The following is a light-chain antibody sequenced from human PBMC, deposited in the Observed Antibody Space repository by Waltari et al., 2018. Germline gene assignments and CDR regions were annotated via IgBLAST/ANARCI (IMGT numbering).Light chain of an antibody. CDR2: DVT. CDR3: SAYTRSGTYV. Sequence: QSALPQAASVSGSPGQSITISCTGTSSTVRGSKSASRYQQHPGKAPQVLIYDVTNRPSGVSNRFSGSKSGNTASLTISGLQAEDEADYYCSAYTRSGTYVFGTGTKVTVL. J-gene: IGLJ1*01. CDR1: SSTVRGSKS. V-gene: IGLV2-14*03.